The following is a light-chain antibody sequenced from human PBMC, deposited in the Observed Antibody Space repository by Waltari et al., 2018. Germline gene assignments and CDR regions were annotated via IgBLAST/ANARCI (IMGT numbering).Light chain of an antibody. CDR2: DAS. CDR3: QQYDNLPYT. CDR1: QDISNY. V-gene: IGKV1-33*01. J-gene: IGKJ2*01. Sequence: DIQMTQSPSSLSASVGDRVTITCQASQDISNYLNWYQQKPGKAPKLLIYDASNLEKGVPSRFSGSGAGTDFTFIISSLQHEDIATYYCQQYDNLPYTFGQGTKLEIK.